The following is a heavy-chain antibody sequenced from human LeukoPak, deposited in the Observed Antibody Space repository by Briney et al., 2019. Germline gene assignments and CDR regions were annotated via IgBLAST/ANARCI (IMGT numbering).Heavy chain of an antibody. J-gene: IGHJ4*02. CDR1: GGSISSYY. CDR2: TSDIGSI. CDR3: AGHHPRNTVDF. V-gene: IGHV4-59*08. D-gene: IGHD2/OR15-2a*01. Sequence: SETLSLTCTVSGGSISSYYWSWIRQPPGKGLEWIAYTSDIGSINYNPSLKSRVTISLDTSNNQFSLKLSSVTAADTAVYYCAGHHPRNTVDFWGQGTLVTVSS.